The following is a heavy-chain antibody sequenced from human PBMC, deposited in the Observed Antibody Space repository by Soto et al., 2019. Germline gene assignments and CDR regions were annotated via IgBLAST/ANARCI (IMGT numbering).Heavy chain of an antibody. CDR1: GGTFSSYA. CDR2: IIPIFGTA. CDR3: ARKGRMDYSKVSWFDP. J-gene: IGHJ5*02. D-gene: IGHD4-4*01. Sequence: QVQLVQSGAEVKKPGSSVKVSCKASGGTFSSYAISWVRQAPGQGLEWMGGIIPIFGTANYAQKFQGRVTITADEATRTAYIELSSLRSEDTGVYYGARKGRMDYSKVSWFDPWGQGALVTVS. V-gene: IGHV1-69*01.